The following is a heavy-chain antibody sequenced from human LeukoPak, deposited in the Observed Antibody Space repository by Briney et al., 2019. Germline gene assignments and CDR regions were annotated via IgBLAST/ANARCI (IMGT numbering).Heavy chain of an antibody. J-gene: IGHJ4*02. CDR1: GGSISSGGFY. CDR2: IYYSWNT. Sequence: SETLSLTCTVSGGSISSGGFYWSWIRQHPGKGLEWIGYIYYSWNTYYNPSLKSRVTISVDTSKNQFSLKLSSVTAADTAVYYCARDNSGYGHFDYWGQGTPVTVSS. V-gene: IGHV4-31*03. CDR3: ARDNSGYGHFDY. D-gene: IGHD5-12*01.